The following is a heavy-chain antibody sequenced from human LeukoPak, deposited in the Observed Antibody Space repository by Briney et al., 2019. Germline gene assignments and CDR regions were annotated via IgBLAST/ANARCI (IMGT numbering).Heavy chain of an antibody. V-gene: IGHV4-30-2*01. Sequence: SETLSLTCAVSGGSISSGGYSWSWIRQPPGKGLEWIGYIYHSGSTYYNPSLKSRVTIPVDRSKNQFSLKLSSVTAADTAVYYCARERLQYNWFDPWGQGTLVTVSS. D-gene: IGHD2-15*01. CDR2: IYHSGST. CDR1: GGSISSGGYS. CDR3: ARERLQYNWFDP. J-gene: IGHJ5*02.